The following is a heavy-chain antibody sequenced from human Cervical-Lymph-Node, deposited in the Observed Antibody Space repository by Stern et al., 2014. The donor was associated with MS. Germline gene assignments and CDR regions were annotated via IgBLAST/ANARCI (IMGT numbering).Heavy chain of an antibody. Sequence: QVQLQQWGAGLLRPSETLSLTCAVHGASFSDNYWSWFRQTPGKGLEWMGEINSMCDAHYNPSLRSRATLSVDPSGNHFSLKLSSLTAADTAMYYCARERKVERSARLLVSFDVWGQGTLVTVSS. CDR3: ARERKVERSARLLVSFDV. CDR2: INSMCDA. J-gene: IGHJ3*01. D-gene: IGHD1-1*01. CDR1: GASFSDNY. V-gene: IGHV4-34*01.